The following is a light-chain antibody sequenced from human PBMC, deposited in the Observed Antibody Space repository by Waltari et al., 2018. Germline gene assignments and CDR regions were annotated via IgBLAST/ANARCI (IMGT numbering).Light chain of an antibody. CDR3: SSYTGSSTI. CDR2: EVS. V-gene: IGLV2-14*01. Sequence: QSALTQPASVSGSPGQSITISCTGTSSDVGGYNYVSWYQQHPGKAPTLRIYEVSNRPSGGSNRCSGSKSGNTASLTISGLQAEDEADYYCSSYTGSSTIFGTGTKVTVL. J-gene: IGLJ1*01. CDR1: SSDVGGYNY.